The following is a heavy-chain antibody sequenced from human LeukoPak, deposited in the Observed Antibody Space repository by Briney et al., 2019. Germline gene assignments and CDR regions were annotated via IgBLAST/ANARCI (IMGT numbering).Heavy chain of an antibody. D-gene: IGHD3-10*01. V-gene: IGHV4-39*01. CDR2: IYYSGST. Sequence: SEALSLTCTVSGGSISSSSYYWGWIRQPPGKGLEWIGSIYYSGSTYYSPSLKCRVTISVDTSKNQFSLVLTSVTAADTAIYYCASLHQVRGLTVFDYWGQGSLVTVSS. CDR3: ASLHQVRGLTVFDY. J-gene: IGHJ4*02. CDR1: GGSISSSSYY.